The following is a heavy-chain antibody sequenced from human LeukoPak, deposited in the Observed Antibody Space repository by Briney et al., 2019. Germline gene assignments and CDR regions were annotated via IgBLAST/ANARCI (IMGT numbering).Heavy chain of an antibody. J-gene: IGHJ4*02. CDR2: ISAYNGDK. Sequence: ASVNVSCKASGYTFNSHGISWVRQAPGQGLEWMGSISAYNGDKDFAQNFQGRLTMTTDTSTSTAYMELRSLRSDDTAVYYCARDTSPMVSPFDCWGQGTLVTVSS. CDR1: GYTFNSHG. D-gene: IGHD5-18*01. V-gene: IGHV1-18*01. CDR3: ARDTSPMVSPFDC.